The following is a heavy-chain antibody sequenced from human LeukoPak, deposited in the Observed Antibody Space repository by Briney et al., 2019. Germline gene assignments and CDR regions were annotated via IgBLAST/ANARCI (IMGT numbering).Heavy chain of an antibody. Sequence: ASVKVSCKASGYTFTGYYMHWVRQAPGQGLEWMGIINPSGGSTSYAQKFQGRVTMTRDMSTSTVYMELSSLRSEDTAVYYCARDARREIYDILTGYYFDYWGQGTLVTVSS. J-gene: IGHJ4*02. CDR3: ARDARREIYDILTGYYFDY. CDR2: INPSGGST. D-gene: IGHD3-9*01. CDR1: GYTFTGYY. V-gene: IGHV1-46*01.